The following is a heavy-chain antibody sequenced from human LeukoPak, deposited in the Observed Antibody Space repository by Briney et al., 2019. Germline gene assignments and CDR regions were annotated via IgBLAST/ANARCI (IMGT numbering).Heavy chain of an antibody. CDR2: ISWNSGSI. CDR3: ARDLGQYYDTSDNWFDP. J-gene: IGHJ5*02. CDR1: GFTFDDYA. Sequence: SGGSLRLSCAASGFTFDDYAMHWVRHAPGKGLEWVSGISWNSGSIGYADSVKGRFTISRDNAKNSLYLQMNSLRAEDTAVYYCARDLGQYYDTSDNWFDPWGQGTLVTVSS. V-gene: IGHV3-9*01. D-gene: IGHD3-22*01.